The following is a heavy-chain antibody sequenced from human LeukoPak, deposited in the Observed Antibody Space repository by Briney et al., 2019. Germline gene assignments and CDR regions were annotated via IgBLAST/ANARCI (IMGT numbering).Heavy chain of an antibody. CDR2: LTDNGDST. J-gene: IGHJ4*02. CDR3: ARLSIASPSTFDY. CDR1: RFSFRRCA. D-gene: IGHD6-6*01. Sequence: SGGSLRLSCAASRFSFRRCAMSWVRQAPGKGVEWVSGLTDNGDSTYYADPVKGRFTISRDNSKNTLHLQMKSLRAEDTAVYYCARLSIASPSTFDYWGQGTLVTVSS. V-gene: IGHV3-23*01.